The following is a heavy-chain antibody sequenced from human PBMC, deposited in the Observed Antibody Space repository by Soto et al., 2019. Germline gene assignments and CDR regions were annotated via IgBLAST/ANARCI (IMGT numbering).Heavy chain of an antibody. D-gene: IGHD2-15*01. Sequence: SETLSLTCTVSGGSISSYYWSWIRQPPGKGLEWIGYIYYSGSTNYNPSLKSRVTISVDTSKNQFSLKLSSVTAADTAVYYCARTTPYCSGGSCYSIDYWGQGTLVTVSS. J-gene: IGHJ4*02. CDR1: GGSISSYY. CDR2: IYYSGST. CDR3: ARTTPYCSGGSCYSIDY. V-gene: IGHV4-59*08.